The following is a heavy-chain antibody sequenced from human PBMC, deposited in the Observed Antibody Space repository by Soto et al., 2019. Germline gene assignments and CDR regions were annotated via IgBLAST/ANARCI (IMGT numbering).Heavy chain of an antibody. CDR1: GYTFTSYD. J-gene: IGHJ6*03. CDR3: ARGLVGNYYYYMDV. V-gene: IGHV1-8*01. D-gene: IGHD3-10*01. Sequence: GASVKVSCKASGYTFTSYDINWVRQATGQGLEWMGWMNPNSGNTGYAQKFQGRVTMTRNTSISTAYMELSSLRSEDTAVYYCARGLVGNYYYYMDVWGKGTTVTVSS. CDR2: MNPNSGNT.